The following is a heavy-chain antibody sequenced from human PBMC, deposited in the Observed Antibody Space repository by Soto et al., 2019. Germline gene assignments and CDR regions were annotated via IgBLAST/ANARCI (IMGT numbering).Heavy chain of an antibody. Sequence: SGGSLRLSCAASGFILSSSAMSWVRQAPGRGLEWVSSISGSGTRTYYADSVKGRFTISGDRSKNTVYLQMNSLRAEDTAVYYCTKGPTIFGVVITYEYYYGMYVWGQGTTVTVSS. D-gene: IGHD3-3*01. CDR3: TKGPTIFGVVITYEYYYGMYV. CDR1: GFILSSSA. J-gene: IGHJ6*02. CDR2: ISGSGTRT. V-gene: IGHV3-23*01.